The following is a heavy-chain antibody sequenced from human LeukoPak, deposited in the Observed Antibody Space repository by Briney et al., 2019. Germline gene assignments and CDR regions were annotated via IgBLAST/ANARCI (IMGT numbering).Heavy chain of an antibody. CDR1: GYSFTSYW. V-gene: IGHV5-10-1*01. D-gene: IGHD2-2*01. CDR3: ASTGYCSSTSCYGIDY. Sequence: GESLRISCKGSGYSFTSYWISWVRQMPGKGLEWMGRIDPSDSYTNYSPSFQGHVTISADKSISTAYLQWSSLKASDTAMYYCASTGYCSSTSCYGIDYWGQGTLVTASS. J-gene: IGHJ4*02. CDR2: IDPSDSYT.